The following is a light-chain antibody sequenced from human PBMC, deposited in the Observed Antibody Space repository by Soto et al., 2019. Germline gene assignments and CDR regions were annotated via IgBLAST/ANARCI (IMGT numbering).Light chain of an antibody. CDR2: NNN. V-gene: IGLV1-44*01. Sequence: QSVLTQPPSASGTPGQRVTISCSGSSSNIGSNTVNWYQQLPGTAPKLLISNNNQRPSGVPDRFSGSKSGTSASLAISGLQSEDETDYYCAAWDDGLDGVLFGGGTKVTVL. CDR1: SSNIGSNT. CDR3: AAWDDGLDGVL. J-gene: IGLJ3*02.